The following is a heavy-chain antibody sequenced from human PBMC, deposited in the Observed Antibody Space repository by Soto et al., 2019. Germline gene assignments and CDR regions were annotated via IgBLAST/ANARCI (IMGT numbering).Heavy chain of an antibody. D-gene: IGHD1-1*01. J-gene: IGHJ4*02. Sequence: ASVKVSCKASGYTFTSSGISWVRQAPGQGLEWMGWISAYNGNTNYAQKLQGRVTMTTDTSTSTAYMELRSLRSDDTAVYYCARDISPFSQLERRNFDYWGQGTLVTVSS. V-gene: IGHV1-18*01. CDR1: GYTFTSSG. CDR2: ISAYNGNT. CDR3: ARDISPFSQLERRNFDY.